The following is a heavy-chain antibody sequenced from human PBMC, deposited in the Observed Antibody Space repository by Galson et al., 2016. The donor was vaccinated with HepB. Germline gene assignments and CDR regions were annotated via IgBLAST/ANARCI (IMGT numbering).Heavy chain of an antibody. D-gene: IGHD6-13*01. J-gene: IGHJ4*02. V-gene: IGHV4-39*01. CDR3: ARQRGLGSSWLSDY. Sequence: SETLSLTCSVSGGSISTSTYYWVWFRQPPGKGLEWIGSIYYTGTTYYNPSLKSRVTISVDTSKNQFSLKVTSVTAADTAVYYCARQRGLGSSWLSDYWGQGTLVTVSS. CDR1: GGSISTSTYY. CDR2: IYYTGTT.